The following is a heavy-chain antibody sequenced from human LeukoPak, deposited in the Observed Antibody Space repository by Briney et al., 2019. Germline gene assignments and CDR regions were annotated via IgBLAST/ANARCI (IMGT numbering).Heavy chain of an antibody. CDR1: GGSISSSSYY. CDR2: IYFSGST. CDR3: ATPWGGFGELAY. D-gene: IGHD3-10*01. Sequence: PSETLSLTCTVAGGSISSSSYYWGWIRHPPGKGLEWLGRIYFSGSTYYNPSLKSRCTISVDTSKNQFSLKLSSVTAADTTAYYCATPWGGFGELAYWGQGTLVTVSS. J-gene: IGHJ4*02. V-gene: IGHV4-39*01.